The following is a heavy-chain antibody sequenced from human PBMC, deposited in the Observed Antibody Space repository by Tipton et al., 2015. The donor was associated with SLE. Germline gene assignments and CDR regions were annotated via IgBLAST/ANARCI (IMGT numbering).Heavy chain of an antibody. J-gene: IGHJ2*01. Sequence: SLRLSCAASGFTFDDYAMPWVRQAPGKGLEWVSGISWNCGSIGYADSVKGRFTISRDNAKNSLYLQMNSLIAEDTALYYCAKGGVFDLWGRGTLVTVSS. V-gene: IGHV3-9*01. D-gene: IGHD3-16*01. CDR3: AKGGVFDL. CDR2: ISWNCGSI. CDR1: GFTFDDYA.